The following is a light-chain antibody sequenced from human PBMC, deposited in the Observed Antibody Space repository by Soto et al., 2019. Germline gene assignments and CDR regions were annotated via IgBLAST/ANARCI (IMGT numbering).Light chain of an antibody. CDR2: GAT. CDR3: QQYGSSGT. CDR1: QRVSINY. V-gene: IGKV3-20*01. J-gene: IGKJ1*01. Sequence: EIVLTQSPGTLSLSPGERATLSCRANQRVSINYLAGYQQKPGQAPRLLSYGATNRATCIPDRYSGRGSGTDFTLTISRLEPEDFAVYYCQQYGSSGTFGQGTKVDIK.